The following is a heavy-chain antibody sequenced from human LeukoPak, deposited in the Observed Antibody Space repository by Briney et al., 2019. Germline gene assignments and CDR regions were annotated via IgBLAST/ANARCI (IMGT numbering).Heavy chain of an antibody. CDR1: GYTFTSYD. Sequence: ASVKVSCEASGYTFTSYDINWVRQATGQGLEWMGWMNPNSGNTGYAQKFQGRVTMTRNTSISTAYMELSSLRSEDTAVYYCARGSYYYDSSGYSHLDYWGQGTLVTVSS. D-gene: IGHD3-22*01. CDR3: ARGSYYYDSSGYSHLDY. CDR2: MNPNSGNT. V-gene: IGHV1-8*01. J-gene: IGHJ4*02.